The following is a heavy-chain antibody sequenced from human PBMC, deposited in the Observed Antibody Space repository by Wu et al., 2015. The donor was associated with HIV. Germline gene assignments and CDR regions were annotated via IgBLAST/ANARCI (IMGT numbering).Heavy chain of an antibody. J-gene: IGHJ1*01. CDR1: GYTFTSYG. CDR3: ARYCSGGSCLPPAEYFQH. CDR2: ISAYNGNT. Sequence: QVQLVQSGAEVKKPGASVKVSCKASGYTFTSYGISWVRQAPGQGLEWMGWISAYNGNTNYAQKLQGRVTMTTDTSTSTAYMELRSLRSDDTAVYYCARYCSGGSCLPPAEYFQHVGPGATLVHRLL. D-gene: IGHD2-15*01. V-gene: IGHV1-18*01.